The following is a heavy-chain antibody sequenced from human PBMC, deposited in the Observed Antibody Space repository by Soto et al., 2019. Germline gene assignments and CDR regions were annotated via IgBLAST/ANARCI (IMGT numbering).Heavy chain of an antibody. CDR1: GGSISSSSYY. V-gene: IGHV4-39*01. J-gene: IGHJ4*02. CDR3: ASRTYYYDSSGPI. D-gene: IGHD3-22*01. CDR2: IYYSGST. Sequence: SETLSLTCTFSGGSISSSSYYWGWIRKPPGKGLEWIGSIYYSGSTYYNPSLKSRVTISVDTSKNQFSLKLSSVTAADTAVYYCASRTYYYDSSGPIWGQGTLVTVSS.